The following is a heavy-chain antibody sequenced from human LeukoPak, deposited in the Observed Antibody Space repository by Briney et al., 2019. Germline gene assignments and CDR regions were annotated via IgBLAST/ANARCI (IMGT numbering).Heavy chain of an antibody. V-gene: IGHV3-21*01. J-gene: IGHJ4*02. Sequence: GGSLRLSCGASGFNFSSYSMNWVRQAPGKGLEWVSSISSSSSYIYYADSVKGRFTISRDNAKNSLYLQMNSLRAEDTAVYYCARYRSSWPGYFLYRGGGSLVTVSS. CDR1: GFNFSSYS. D-gene: IGHD6-13*01. CDR3: ARYRSSWPGYFLY. CDR2: ISSSSSYI.